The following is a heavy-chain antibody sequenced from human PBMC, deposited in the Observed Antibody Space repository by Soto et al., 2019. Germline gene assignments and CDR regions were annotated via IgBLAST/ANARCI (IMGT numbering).Heavy chain of an antibody. V-gene: IGHV4-30-4*01. J-gene: IGHJ5*02. CDR3: AMYAADNRGFEA. D-gene: IGHD2-8*01. CDR2: IHSGGTT. Sequence: PSETLSLTCTVSGGSIRSVDHWWTWIRQPPGKGLEWLGYIHSGGTTYDSPSLKSRLTMSVDTSRNQFSLNLKSVTAADTAVYFCAMYAADNRGFEAWGQGTLVTVSS. CDR1: GGSIRSVDHW.